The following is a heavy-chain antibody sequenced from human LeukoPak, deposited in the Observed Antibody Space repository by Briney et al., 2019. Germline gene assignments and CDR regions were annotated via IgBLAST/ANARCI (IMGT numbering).Heavy chain of an antibody. Sequence: SVKVSCKASGGTFSSYAISWVRQAPRQGLEWMGGIIPIFGTANYAQKFQGRVTITADESTSTAYMELSSLRSEDTAVYYCAINYYDSSGYYPIDYWGQGTLVTVSS. CDR3: AINYYDSSGYYPIDY. CDR1: GGTFSSYA. V-gene: IGHV1-69*13. D-gene: IGHD3-22*01. J-gene: IGHJ4*02. CDR2: IIPIFGTA.